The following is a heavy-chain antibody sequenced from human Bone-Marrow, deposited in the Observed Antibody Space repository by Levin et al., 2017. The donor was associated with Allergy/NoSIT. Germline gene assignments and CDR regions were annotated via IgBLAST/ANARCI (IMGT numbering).Heavy chain of an antibody. D-gene: IGHD6-13*01. Sequence: KSSETLSLTCTVSGASISKYYWTWIRQSAGGGLEWLGRIYTSGTTSYNRSLMSRISMSVDSSTNQFSLRLTSVTAADTAIYYCARGSCPSGSCPNYVYHYGLDVWGQGTTVTVSS. J-gene: IGHJ6*02. CDR1: GASISKYY. CDR3: ARGSCPSGSCPNYVYHYGLDV. CDR2: IYTSGTT. V-gene: IGHV4-4*07.